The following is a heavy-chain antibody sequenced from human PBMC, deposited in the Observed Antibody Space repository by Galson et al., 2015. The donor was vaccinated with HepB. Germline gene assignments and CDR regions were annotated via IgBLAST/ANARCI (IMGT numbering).Heavy chain of an antibody. CDR1: GFTFTRFW. Sequence: SLRLSCAASGFTFTRFWMHWVRQAPGKGPVWVSRIYKDGSRTSYADSVKGRFTISRDNAKETLYLQMNSLTDEDTGIYFCARGFHGYNYAWPGRDAFDMWGQGTLVIVSS. J-gene: IGHJ3*02. V-gene: IGHV3-74*01. D-gene: IGHD5-24*01. CDR2: IYKDGSRT. CDR3: ARGFHGYNYAWPGRDAFDM.